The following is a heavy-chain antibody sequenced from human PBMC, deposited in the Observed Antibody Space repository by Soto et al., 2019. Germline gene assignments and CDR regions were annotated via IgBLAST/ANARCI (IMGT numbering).Heavy chain of an antibody. V-gene: IGHV1-69*02. CDR2: IIPILGIA. CDR1: GGTFSSYT. J-gene: IGHJ6*02. D-gene: IGHD6-13*01. CDR3: ARGRAIAAAGTPYYYYGMDV. Sequence: QVQLVQSGAEVKKPGSSVKVSCKASGGTFSSYTISWVRQAPGQGLEWMGRIIPILGIANYAQKFQGRVTITADKSTSTAYMELSSLRSEDTAVYYCARGRAIAAAGTPYYYYGMDVWGQGTTVTVSS.